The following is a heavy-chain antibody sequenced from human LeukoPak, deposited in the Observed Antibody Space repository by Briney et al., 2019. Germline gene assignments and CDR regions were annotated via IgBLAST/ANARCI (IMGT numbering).Heavy chain of an antibody. Sequence: ASVKVSCKASGYTFTGYYMHWVRQAPGQGLEWMGWINPNSGGTSYAQKFQGRVTMTRDTSTSTVYMELSSLRSEDTAVYYCARDNSGGSTWWFDPWGQGTLVTVSS. D-gene: IGHD2-15*01. CDR3: ARDNSGGSTWWFDP. CDR1: GYTFTGYY. CDR2: INPNSGGT. J-gene: IGHJ5*02. V-gene: IGHV1-2*02.